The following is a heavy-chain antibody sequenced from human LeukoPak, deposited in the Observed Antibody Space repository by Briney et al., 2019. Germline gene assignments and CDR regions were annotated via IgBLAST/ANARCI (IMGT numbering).Heavy chain of an antibody. CDR2: IYHGGNT. D-gene: IGHD3-22*01. J-gene: IGHJ4*02. CDR1: GGSIRSRDYY. Sequence: TSETLSLTCTVSGGSIRSRDYYWGWTRQPPGKGLEWIGSIYHGGNTYYNPSLKSRVTISVDTSENQFSLRLSSVTAADTAVYYCARQVPGRITMIVVVTPNIDYWGQGTLVTVSS. CDR3: ARQVPGRITMIVVVTPNIDY. V-gene: IGHV4-39*01.